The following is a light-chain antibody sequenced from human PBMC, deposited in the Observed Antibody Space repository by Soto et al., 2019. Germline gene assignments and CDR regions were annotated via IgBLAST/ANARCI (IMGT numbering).Light chain of an antibody. V-gene: IGKV3-15*01. Sequence: EIVMTQSPATLSVSPGEGATLSCRASQSVSGRLAWYQQKRGQVPRLLIYAASTRATGIPTRFSGSGSGTEFTLTISSLQSEDFAVYYCQQYDSWPLTCGGGTKVEIK. CDR3: QQYDSWPLT. J-gene: IGKJ4*01. CDR2: AAS. CDR1: QSVSGR.